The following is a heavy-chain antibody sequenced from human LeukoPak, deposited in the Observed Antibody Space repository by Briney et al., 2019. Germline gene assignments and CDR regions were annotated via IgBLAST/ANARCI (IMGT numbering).Heavy chain of an antibody. CDR3: VKGPIRDGQTYYYYYYGMDV. D-gene: IGHD5-24*01. CDR1: GFTFSSYA. CDR2: ISSNGGGT. Sequence: GGSLRLSCSASGFTFSSYAMHWVRQAPGKGLEYVSAISSNGGGTYYADSVKGRFTISRDNSKNTLYLQMSSLRAEDTAVYYCVKGPIRDGQTYYYYYYGMDVWGQGTTVTVSS. V-gene: IGHV3-64D*06. J-gene: IGHJ6*02.